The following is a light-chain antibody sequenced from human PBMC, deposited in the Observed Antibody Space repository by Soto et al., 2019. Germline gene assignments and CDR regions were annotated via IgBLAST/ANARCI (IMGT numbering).Light chain of an antibody. CDR1: SSDVGYSNH. Sequence: QSAPTQPASVSGSPGQSITISCTGASSDVGYSNHVSWYQHHPGKVPKLIIYDVNNRPSGVSDRFSGSKSGNTASLTISGLQSEDDGDYYCNSYTSSDTLVFGGGTQLTVL. CDR2: DVN. CDR3: NSYTSSDTLV. J-gene: IGLJ3*02. V-gene: IGLV2-14*03.